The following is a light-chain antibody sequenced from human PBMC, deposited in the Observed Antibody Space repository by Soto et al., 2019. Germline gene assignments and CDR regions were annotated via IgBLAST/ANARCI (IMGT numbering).Light chain of an antibody. Sequence: QSVLTQPPSVSGAPGQRVTISCTGSSSNIGAGYDVHWYQQLPGTAPKLLIYGNSNRPSGVPDRFSGSKSGTSASLAITGLQAEDEADYDCQSYDSSFYVFGTGTKVTVL. V-gene: IGLV1-40*01. CDR1: SSNIGAGYD. CDR2: GNS. CDR3: QSYDSSFYV. J-gene: IGLJ1*01.